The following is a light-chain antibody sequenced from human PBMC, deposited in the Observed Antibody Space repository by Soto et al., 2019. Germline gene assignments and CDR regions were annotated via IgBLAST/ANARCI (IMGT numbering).Light chain of an antibody. CDR2: EAA. Sequence: QYALTQPASVSGSPGQSITISCTGTSNDIGANNYVSWYQHHPGKAPKILIYEAANRPSGVSHRFSGSKSANTASLTISGLQAEDEADYFCTSYTSTSTLVFGGGTKLTVL. J-gene: IGLJ2*01. V-gene: IGLV2-14*01. CDR3: TSYTSTSTLV. CDR1: SNDIGANNY.